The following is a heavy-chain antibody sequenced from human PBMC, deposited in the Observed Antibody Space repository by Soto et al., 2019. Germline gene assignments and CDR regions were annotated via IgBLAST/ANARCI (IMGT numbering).Heavy chain of an antibody. V-gene: IGHV4-34*01. CDR3: ARGLRGSSSGFDP. CDR1: GVSFSGYY. D-gene: IGHD6-6*01. CDR2: INHSGST. J-gene: IGHJ5*02. Sequence: SETLSLTCAVYGVSFSGYYWSWIRQPPGKGLEWIGEINHSGSTNYNPSLKSRVTISVDTSKNQFSLKLSSVTAADTAVYYCARGLRGSSSGFDPWGQGTLVTVSS.